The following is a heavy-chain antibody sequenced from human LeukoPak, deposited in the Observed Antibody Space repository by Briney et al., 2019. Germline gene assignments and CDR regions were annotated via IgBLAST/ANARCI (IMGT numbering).Heavy chain of an antibody. CDR1: GYTFTNYY. V-gene: IGHV1-46*01. J-gene: IGHJ6*02. D-gene: IGHD5-12*01. CDR3: VRGFRDIVATIATGYYYGMDV. CDR2: INPSGGST. Sequence: ASVKVSCKASGYTFTNYYMHWVRQAPGQGLEWMGIINPSGGSTSYAQKFQGRVTMTRDTSTSTVYMELSSLRSDDTAVYCCVRGFRDIVATIATGYYYGMDVWAKGPRSPSP.